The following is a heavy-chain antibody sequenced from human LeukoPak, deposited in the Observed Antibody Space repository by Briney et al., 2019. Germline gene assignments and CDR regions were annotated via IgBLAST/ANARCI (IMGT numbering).Heavy chain of an antibody. D-gene: IGHD2-21*02. V-gene: IGHV3-9*01. J-gene: IGHJ4*02. CDR1: GFTFDDYA. Sequence: PGGSLRLSCAASGFTFDDYAMHWVRQAPGKGLEWVSGISWNGGSIGYADSVKGRFTISRDNAKNSLYLQMNSLGAEDTALYYCAKERRVTGFDYWGQGTLVTVSS. CDR2: ISWNGGSI. CDR3: AKERRVTGFDY.